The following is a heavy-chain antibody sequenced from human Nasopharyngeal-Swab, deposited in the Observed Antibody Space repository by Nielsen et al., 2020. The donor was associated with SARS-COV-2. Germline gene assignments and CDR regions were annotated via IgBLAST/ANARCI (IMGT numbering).Heavy chain of an antibody. CDR1: GFTFTAYW. D-gene: IGHD3-3*01. CDR2: IKYDGSEK. Sequence: GESLKISCAGSGFTFTAYWKNWVRQAPGKGLEWVANIKYDGSEKKYVESVKGRFTIARDNAKKSLYLQMNALRVEDTAIYYCARDGVDYWGQGTLVTVSS. CDR3: ARDGVDY. J-gene: IGHJ4*02. V-gene: IGHV3-7*01.